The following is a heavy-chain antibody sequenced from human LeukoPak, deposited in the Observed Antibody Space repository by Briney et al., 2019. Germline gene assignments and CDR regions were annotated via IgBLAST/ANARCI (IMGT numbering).Heavy chain of an antibody. CDR2: IYTSGST. V-gene: IGHV4-61*02. CDR1: GGSISSGSYY. CDR3: ARSSSLLLQGYYFDY. D-gene: IGHD3-22*01. Sequence: SETLSLTCTVSGGSISSGSYYWSWIRQPAGKGLEWIGRIYTSGSTNYNPSLKSRVTISVDTFKNQFSLKLSSVTAADTAVYYCARSSSLLLQGYYFDYWGQGTLVTVSS. J-gene: IGHJ4*02.